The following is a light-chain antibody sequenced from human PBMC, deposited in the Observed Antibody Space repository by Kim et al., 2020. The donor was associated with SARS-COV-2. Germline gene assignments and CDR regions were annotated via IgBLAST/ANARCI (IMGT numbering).Light chain of an antibody. CDR2: EVR. J-gene: IGLJ3*02. CDR3: SSSAGSNNLV. V-gene: IGLV2-8*01. CDR1: SSDVGGYPY. Sequence: GPSVTISCSGISSDVGGYPYVSWYQQHPGKAPTLIIYEVRYRPSGVPDRFSGSKSGNTASLTVSGLQAEDEADYYCSSSAGSNNLVFGGGTQLTVL.